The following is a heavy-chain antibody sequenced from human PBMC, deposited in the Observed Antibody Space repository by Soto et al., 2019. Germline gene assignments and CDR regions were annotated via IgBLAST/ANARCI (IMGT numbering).Heavy chain of an antibody. CDR3: AKGASTTVFAFNDY. CDR1: GFTFDDYA. V-gene: IGHV3-9*01. CDR2: ISWTSGNL. D-gene: IGHD4-17*01. Sequence: EVQLVESGGGLVQPGRSLRLSCAASGFTFDDYAMHWVRQGPGKGLEWVSIISWTSGNLGYADSVKGRFTISRDNAKNSLYLQMNRRRGEDTALYYCAKGASTTVFAFNDYWGQGTLVTVSS. J-gene: IGHJ4*02.